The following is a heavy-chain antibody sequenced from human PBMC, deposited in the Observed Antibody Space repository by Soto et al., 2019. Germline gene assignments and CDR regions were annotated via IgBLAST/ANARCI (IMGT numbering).Heavy chain of an antibody. J-gene: IGHJ2*01. Sequence: EVQLVESGGGLVQPGRSLRLSCTASGFTFGDYAMSWFRQAPGKGLEWVGFIRSKAYGGTTEYAASVKGRFTISRDDSKSIAYLQMNSLKTEDTAVYYCTRGKNRPPYYDFWSGYYPLGYFDLWGRGTLVTVSS. V-gene: IGHV3-49*03. D-gene: IGHD3-3*01. CDR2: IRSKAYGGTT. CDR3: TRGKNRPPYYDFWSGYYPLGYFDL. CDR1: GFTFGDYA.